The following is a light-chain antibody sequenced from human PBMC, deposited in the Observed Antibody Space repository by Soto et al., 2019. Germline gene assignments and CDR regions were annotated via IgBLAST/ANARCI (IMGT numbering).Light chain of an antibody. CDR2: GAS. Sequence: EIVMTQSPATLSVSPGERATLSCRASPSVSSKLAWYQQKPGQAPRLLIYGASTRATGIPARFSGSGSGTEFTLNISSLQSEDFAVYYCQQYNNWPPITFGQGTRLEIK. CDR1: PSVSSK. V-gene: IGKV3-15*01. J-gene: IGKJ5*01. CDR3: QQYNNWPPIT.